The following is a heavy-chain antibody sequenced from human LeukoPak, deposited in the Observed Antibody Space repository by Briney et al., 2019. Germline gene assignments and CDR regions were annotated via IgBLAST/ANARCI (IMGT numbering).Heavy chain of an antibody. CDR2: IYPGDSDT. J-gene: IGHJ3*02. CDR1: GYSFTSYW. V-gene: IGHV5-51*01. D-gene: IGHD4-23*01. CDR3: ARLDYGGNSDDAFDI. Sequence: GESLKISCKGSGYSFTSYWIGWVRQMPGKGLEWMGIIYPGDSDTRYSPSFQGQVTISADKSISTAYLQWSSLKASDTAMYCCARLDYGGNSDDAFDIWGQGTMVTVSS.